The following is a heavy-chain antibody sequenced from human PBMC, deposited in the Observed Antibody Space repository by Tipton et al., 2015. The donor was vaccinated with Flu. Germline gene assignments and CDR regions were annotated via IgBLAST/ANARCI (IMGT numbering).Heavy chain of an antibody. CDR2: IKADGSEK. Sequence: SLRLSCAAPGFTFSSNWMSWVRQAPGKGLEWVANIKADGSEKHYVDSVKGRFTISRDNAKNSLFLQMNSLRPDDTAVYYCARVWNYRLDYWGQGTLVTVSS. J-gene: IGHJ4*02. V-gene: IGHV3-7*01. CDR1: GFTFSSNW. CDR3: ARVWNYRLDY. D-gene: IGHD1-7*01.